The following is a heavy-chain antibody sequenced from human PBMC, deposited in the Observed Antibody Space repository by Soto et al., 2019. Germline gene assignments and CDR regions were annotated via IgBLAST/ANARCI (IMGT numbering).Heavy chain of an antibody. V-gene: IGHV3-64D*08. D-gene: IGHD3-10*01. CDR2: ISSSGGTT. J-gene: IGHJ4*02. CDR3: VREYFGECL. CDR1: GFPFSSYA. Sequence: EVQLVESGGGLVQPGGSLRLSCLASGFPFSSYAMHWVRQAPGKGLEHVSAISSSGGTTNYADSVKGRFTISRDRSKNTLYLQMSSVRAEDTAVYYCVREYFGECLWGQGTLVTVSS.